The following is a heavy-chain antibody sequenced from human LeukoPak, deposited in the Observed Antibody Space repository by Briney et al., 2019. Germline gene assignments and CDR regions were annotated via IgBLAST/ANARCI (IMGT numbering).Heavy chain of an antibody. Sequence: GGSLRLSCAASGFTFSSYAMSWVRQAPGKGLEWVSAISGSGGSTYYADSVKGRFTISRDNSKNTLYLQMNSLRAEDTAVYYCAKDGGYSYPVAFWYFDCWGQGTLVTVSS. CDR1: GFTFSSYA. CDR3: AKDGGYSYPVAFWYFDC. D-gene: IGHD5-12*01. CDR2: ISGSGGST. J-gene: IGHJ4*02. V-gene: IGHV3-23*01.